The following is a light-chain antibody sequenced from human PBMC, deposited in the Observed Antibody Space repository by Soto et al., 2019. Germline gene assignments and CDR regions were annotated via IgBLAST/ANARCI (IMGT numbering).Light chain of an antibody. CDR3: QQYDKWPRT. J-gene: IGKJ1*01. CDR2: GAA. V-gene: IGKV3-15*01. CDR1: QCVFSS. Sequence: EIVLTKSPPTLSVSPGERATRSCRASQCVFSSLAWYQQKPGQAPRLLIYGAATRATGIPARFSGGGSGAEYTLTISSLQSEDFAVYYCQQYDKWPRTFGQGTKVDI.